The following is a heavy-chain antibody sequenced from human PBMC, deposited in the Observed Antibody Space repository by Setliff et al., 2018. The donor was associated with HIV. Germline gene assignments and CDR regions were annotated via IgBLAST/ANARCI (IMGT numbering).Heavy chain of an antibody. CDR3: ARDQSGPDPGIPDYFYGMDV. CDR2: ISGSGGSP. J-gene: IGHJ6*02. Sequence: GGSLRLSCAASGLTFSSYAMSWVRQAPGKGLEWVSSISGSGGSPYYADSVRGRFTVSRDNAKNSLYLQLNSLRDEDTAVYYCARDQSGPDPGIPDYFYGMDVWGQGTTVTVSS. CDR1: GLTFSSYA. V-gene: IGHV3-23*01. D-gene: IGHD1-20*01.